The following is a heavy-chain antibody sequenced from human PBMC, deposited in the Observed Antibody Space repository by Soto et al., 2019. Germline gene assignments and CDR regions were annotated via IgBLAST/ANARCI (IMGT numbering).Heavy chain of an antibody. CDR3: ARDTEYTFGSLNY. CDR2: MNAGVGNT. Sequence: HGELVQSGADVKKPGASVTISCKASGYTFTDYALHWVRQAPGQRLEWMGWMNAGVGNTLYSQKFQGRITITRDTSASTAYMDLNTLKSEDTAIYYCARDTEYTFGSLNYWGPGTLVTASS. J-gene: IGHJ4*02. CDR1: GYTFTDYA. D-gene: IGHD5-18*01. V-gene: IGHV1-3*01.